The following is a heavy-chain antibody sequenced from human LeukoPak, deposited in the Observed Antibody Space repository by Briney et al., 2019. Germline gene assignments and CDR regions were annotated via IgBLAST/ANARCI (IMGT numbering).Heavy chain of an antibody. V-gene: IGHV3-21*04. Sequence: GGSLRLSCAASGFTFSTNSMNWVRQAPGKGLEWVSSIGISSSHTFYADSVKGRFTISRDNAQNSLYLHMNSLTAEDTALYYCARDWVAGVPFDAFDIWGQGTMVSVSS. CDR2: IGISSSHT. J-gene: IGHJ3*02. CDR3: ARDWVAGVPFDAFDI. CDR1: GFTFSTNS. D-gene: IGHD3-10*01.